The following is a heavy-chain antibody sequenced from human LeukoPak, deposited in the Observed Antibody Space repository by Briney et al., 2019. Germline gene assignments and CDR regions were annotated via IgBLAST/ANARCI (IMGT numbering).Heavy chain of an antibody. CDR2: IIPVFGTT. J-gene: IGHJ4*02. Sequence: SVKVSCKASGGTFITYAISWLRQAPGQGLEWMGGIIPVFGTTDYAQRFQGRLTITADAATGTAHMDLSSLRSEDTAVFYCARGNGVATSPFAAVGGTFDLWGQGTLVTVSS. V-gene: IGHV1-69*13. CDR3: ARGNGVATSPFAAVGGTFDL. D-gene: IGHD5-12*01. CDR1: GGTFITYA.